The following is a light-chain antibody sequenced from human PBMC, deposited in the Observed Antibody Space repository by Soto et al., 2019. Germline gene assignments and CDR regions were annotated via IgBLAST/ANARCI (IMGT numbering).Light chain of an antibody. CDR2: GAS. Sequence: EIVLTQSPGTLSLSQGERATLSCRASQSISSSHLAWYQQKPGQAPRLLIYGASNRATGIPDRFCGSGSGTDFTLTISRLEPEDFAVYYCQQYGTSPRTFGQGTKVEIK. V-gene: IGKV3-20*01. J-gene: IGKJ1*01. CDR1: QSISSSH. CDR3: QQYGTSPRT.